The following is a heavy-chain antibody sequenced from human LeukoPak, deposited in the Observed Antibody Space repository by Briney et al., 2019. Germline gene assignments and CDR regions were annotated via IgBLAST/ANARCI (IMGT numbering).Heavy chain of an antibody. CDR2: ISGSGGST. D-gene: IGHD1-26*01. CDR3: AREKSGSNAAFDY. CDR1: GFTFSSYA. Sequence: PGGSLRLSCAASGFTFSSYAMSWVRQAPGKGLEWVSAISGSGGSTYYADSVKGRFTISRDNAKNSLYLQMNSLRAEDTAVYYCAREKSGSNAAFDYWGQGTLVTVSS. J-gene: IGHJ4*02. V-gene: IGHV3-23*01.